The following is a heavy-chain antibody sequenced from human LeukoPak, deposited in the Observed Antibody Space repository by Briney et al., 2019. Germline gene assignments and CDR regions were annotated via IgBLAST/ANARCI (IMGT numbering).Heavy chain of an antibody. Sequence: GGSLRVSCAASGFTSSSYWMSWVRQAPGKGLEWVANIKQDGSEKYYVDSVKGRFTISRDNAKNSLYLQMNSLRAEDTAVYYCARDSHMGATKSDYWGQGTLVTVSS. CDR2: IKQDGSEK. D-gene: IGHD1-26*01. CDR1: GFTSSSYW. J-gene: IGHJ4*02. V-gene: IGHV3-7*01. CDR3: ARDSHMGATKSDY.